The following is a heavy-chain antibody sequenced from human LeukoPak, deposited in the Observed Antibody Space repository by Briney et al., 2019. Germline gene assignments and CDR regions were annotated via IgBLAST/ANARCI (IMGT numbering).Heavy chain of an antibody. V-gene: IGHV3-30*02. Sequence: GKSLRLSCAASGFTFSSYGMHWVRQAPGKGLEWVAFIRYDGSNKYYADSVKGRFTISRDNSKNTLYLQMNSLRAEDTAVYYCAKDLGITSGYKYFQHWGQGTLVTVSS. CDR2: IRYDGSNK. J-gene: IGHJ1*01. CDR3: AKDLGITSGYKYFQH. CDR1: GFTFSSYG. D-gene: IGHD3-22*01.